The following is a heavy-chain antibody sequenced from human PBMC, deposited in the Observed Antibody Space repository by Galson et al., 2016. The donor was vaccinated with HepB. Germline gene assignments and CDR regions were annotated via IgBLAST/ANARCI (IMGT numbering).Heavy chain of an antibody. Sequence: CAISGDSVSSSRAAWNWIRQSPSRGLEWLGRTYYRLKWNNDYAVSVKSRIIINPDTSKNQFSLQLKSATPEDTAVYYCARAVEYYTFWSRLYGMDVWGQGTTVIVSS. CDR2: TYYRLKWNN. J-gene: IGHJ6*02. V-gene: IGHV6-1*01. D-gene: IGHD3-3*01. CDR3: ARAVEYYTFWSRLYGMDV. CDR1: GDSVSSSRAA.